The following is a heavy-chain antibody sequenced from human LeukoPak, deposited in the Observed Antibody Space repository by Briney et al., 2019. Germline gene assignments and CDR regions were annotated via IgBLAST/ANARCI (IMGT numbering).Heavy chain of an antibody. CDR3: ARDWYCSSSICYTDRNWFDP. D-gene: IGHD2-2*02. CDR2: ISTTSTYT. V-gene: IGHV3-11*05. Sequence: PGGALRLSCAASGFTFSDYYMSYIRQAPGKGLEWGSYISTTSTYTDYADSVRGRFTISRDNAKNLLYLQMNSLRPEYTAVYYCARDWYCSSSICYTDRNWFDPWGQGTLVTVSS. J-gene: IGHJ5*02. CDR1: GFTFSDYY.